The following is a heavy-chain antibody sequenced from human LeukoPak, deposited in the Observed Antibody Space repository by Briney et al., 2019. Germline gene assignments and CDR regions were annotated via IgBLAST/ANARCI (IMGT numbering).Heavy chain of an antibody. CDR1: GFTFSSYG. V-gene: IGHV3-30*18. CDR2: ISYDGSNK. CDR3: AQDSSGYYYYFDY. J-gene: IGHJ4*02. Sequence: PGRSLRLSCAASGFTFSSYGMHWVRQAPGKGLEWVAVISYDGSNKYYADSVKGRFTISRDNSKNTLYLQMNSLRAEDTAVYYCAQDSSGYYYYFDYWGQGTLVTVSS. D-gene: IGHD3-22*01.